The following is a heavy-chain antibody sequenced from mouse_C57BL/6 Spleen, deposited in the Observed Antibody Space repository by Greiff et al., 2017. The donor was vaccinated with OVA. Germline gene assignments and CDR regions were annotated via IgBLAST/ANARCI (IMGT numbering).Heavy chain of an antibody. CDR2: IDPETGGT. CDR3: TRWGYYYGSRRDY. D-gene: IGHD1-1*01. J-gene: IGHJ2*01. V-gene: IGHV1-15*01. CDR1: GYTFTDYE. Sequence: QVQLQQSGAELVRPGASVTLSCKASGYTFTDYEMHWVKQTPVHGLEWIGAIDPETGGTAYNQKFKGKAILTADKSSSTAYMELRSLTSEDSAVYYCTRWGYYYGSRRDYWGQGTTLTVSS.